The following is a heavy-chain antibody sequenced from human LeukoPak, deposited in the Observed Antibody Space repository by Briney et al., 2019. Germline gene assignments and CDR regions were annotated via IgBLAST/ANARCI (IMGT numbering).Heavy chain of an antibody. J-gene: IGHJ6*03. Sequence: PGGSLRLSCAASGFTFSSYAMHWVRQAPGKGLEWVAVISCDGSNKYYADSVKGRFTIPRDNSKNTLYLQMNSLRAEDTAVYYCARVSRSSGWYYYYYYMDVWGKGTTVTISS. V-gene: IGHV3-30*04. CDR2: ISCDGSNK. CDR1: GFTFSSYA. CDR3: ARVSRSSGWYYYYYYMDV. D-gene: IGHD6-19*01.